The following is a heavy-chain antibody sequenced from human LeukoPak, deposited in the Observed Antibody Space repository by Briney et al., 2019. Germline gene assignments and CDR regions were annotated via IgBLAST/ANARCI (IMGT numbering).Heavy chain of an antibody. CDR1: GFTFSSYA. CDR2: ISGSGGST. V-gene: IGHV3-23*01. Sequence: PGGSLRLSCAASGFTFSSYAMSWVRQAPGEGLEWVSAISGSGGSTYYADSVKGRFTISRDNSKNTLYLQMNSLRAEDTAVYYCAKVWEPDGIIRGAFDIWGQGTMVTVSS. D-gene: IGHD1-14*01. J-gene: IGHJ3*02. CDR3: AKVWEPDGIIRGAFDI.